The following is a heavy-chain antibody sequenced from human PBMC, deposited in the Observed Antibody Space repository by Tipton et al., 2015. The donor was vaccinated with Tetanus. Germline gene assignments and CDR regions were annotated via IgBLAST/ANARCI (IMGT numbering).Heavy chain of an antibody. CDR2: ISSSGSTI. CDR1: GFTFSSYE. J-gene: IGHJ4*02. CDR3: ARGRKRANFDY. Sequence: AASGFTFSSYEMNWVRQAPGKGLEWVSYISSSGSTIYYADSVKGRFTISRDNAKNPLYLQMNSLRAEDTAVYYCARGRKRANFDYWGQGTLVTVSS. D-gene: IGHD2-8*01. V-gene: IGHV3-48*03.